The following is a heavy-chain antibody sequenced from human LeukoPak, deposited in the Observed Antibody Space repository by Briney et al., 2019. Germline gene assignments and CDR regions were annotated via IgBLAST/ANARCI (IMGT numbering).Heavy chain of an antibody. CDR1: GYTFTSYG. D-gene: IGHD3-3*01. CDR3: ARVRSDFWSGYYTGKYYFDY. Sequence: ASVKVSCKASGYTFTSYGISWVRQAPGQGLEWMGWISAYNGNTNYAQKLQGRVTMTTDTSTSTAYMELRSLRSDDTAVYYCARVRSDFWSGYYTGKYYFDYWGQGTLVTVSS. J-gene: IGHJ4*02. V-gene: IGHV1-18*01. CDR2: ISAYNGNT.